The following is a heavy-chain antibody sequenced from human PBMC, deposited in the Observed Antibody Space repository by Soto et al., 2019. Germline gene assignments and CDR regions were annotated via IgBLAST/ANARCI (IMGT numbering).Heavy chain of an antibody. CDR2: IYYSGST. V-gene: IGHV4-39*01. D-gene: IGHD2-2*02. J-gene: IGHJ4*02. Sequence: SETLSLTCTVSGDSITSCCYYWGWIRQPPGKGLEWIGGIYYSGSTHYNPSLKSRVTISVDTSKNQFSLRLSSVTAADTAVYYCARHHLLVVSPAIRPCQLVSSAFDSWGQGTLVTSPQ. CDR3: ARHHLLVVSPAIRPCQLVSSAFDS. CDR1: GDSITSCCYY.